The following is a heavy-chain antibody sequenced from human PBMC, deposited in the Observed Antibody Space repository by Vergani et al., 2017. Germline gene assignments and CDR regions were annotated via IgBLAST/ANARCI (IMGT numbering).Heavy chain of an antibody. CDR1: GYSFTSYW. J-gene: IGHJ6*03. V-gene: IGHV5-10-1*03. CDR3: ARGCTVTTNYYYMDV. CDR2: IDPSDSYT. D-gene: IGHD4-17*01. Sequence: EVQLVQSGAEVKTPGESLRISCKGSGYSFTSYWISWVRQMPGKGLEWMGRIDPSDSYTNYSPSFQGHVTISADKSISTAYLQWSSLKASDTAMYYCARGCTVTTNYYYMDVWGKGTTVTVSS.